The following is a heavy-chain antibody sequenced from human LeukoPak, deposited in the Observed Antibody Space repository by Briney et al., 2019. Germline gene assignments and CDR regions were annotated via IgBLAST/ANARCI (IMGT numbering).Heavy chain of an antibody. D-gene: IGHD5-24*01. V-gene: IGHV4-59*01. Sequence: VKPSETLSLTCTVSGGSISSYYWSWIRQPPGTGLEWIGYIYYSGSTNYNPPLKSRVTISVDTSKNQLSLKLSSVTAADTAVYYCARNLVGDGYNLGYWGQGTLVTVSS. J-gene: IGHJ4*02. CDR1: GGSISSYY. CDR3: ARNLVGDGYNLGY. CDR2: IYYSGST.